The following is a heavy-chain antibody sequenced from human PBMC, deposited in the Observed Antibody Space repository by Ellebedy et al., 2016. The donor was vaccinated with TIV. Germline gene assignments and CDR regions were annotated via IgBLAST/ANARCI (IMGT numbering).Heavy chain of an antibody. J-gene: IGHJ4*02. D-gene: IGHD5-12*01. CDR3: ARGWGAYYSGYGLAGFEY. CDR1: GGSISSSSYY. Sequence: SETLSLTXTVSGGSISSSSYYWSWIRQPPGKGLEWIGEINHSGSTNYNPSLKSRVTISVDTSKNQFSLKLSSVTAADTAVYYCARGWGAYYSGYGLAGFEYWGQGTLVTVSS. V-gene: IGHV4-39*07. CDR2: INHSGST.